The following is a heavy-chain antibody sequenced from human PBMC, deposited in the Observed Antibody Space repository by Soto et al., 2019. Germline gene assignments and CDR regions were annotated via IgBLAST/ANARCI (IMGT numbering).Heavy chain of an antibody. V-gene: IGHV1-2*02. CDR2: INPNSGGT. J-gene: IGHJ3*02. Sequence: VKVSCKASGYTFTGYYMHWVRQAPGQGLEWMGWINPNSGGTNYAQKLQGRVTMTRDTSISTAYMELSRLRSDDTAVYYCARVGAYDFWSGYQRAFDIWGQGTMVTVSS. CDR3: ARVGAYDFWSGYQRAFDI. D-gene: IGHD3-3*01. CDR1: GYTFTGYY.